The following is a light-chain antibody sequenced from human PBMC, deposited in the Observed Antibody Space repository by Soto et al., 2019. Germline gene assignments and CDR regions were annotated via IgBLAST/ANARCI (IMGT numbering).Light chain of an antibody. Sequence: QSVLTQPPSVSGAPGQWATLSCTGSSSNIGAGDVVHWYQQRPGAAPKLLIFSDNNRPSGVPDRFSGSKTGTSASLAIAGLGAEDEADYDCQPHDNNSDYVFGTGTRSPA. V-gene: IGLV1-40*01. CDR2: SDN. CDR3: QPHDNNSDYV. CDR1: SSNIGAGDV. J-gene: IGLJ1*01.